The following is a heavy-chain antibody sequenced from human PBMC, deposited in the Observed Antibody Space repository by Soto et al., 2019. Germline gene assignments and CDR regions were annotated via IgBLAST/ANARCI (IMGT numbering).Heavy chain of an antibody. D-gene: IGHD3-3*01. CDR3: ASRTIFGVVLSDAFDI. CDR1: GFTFSSYS. Sequence: PGGSLRLSCAASGFTFSSYSMNWVRQAPGKGLEWVSSISSSSSYIYYADSVKGRFTISRDNAKNSLYLQMNSLRAEDTAVYYCASRTIFGVVLSDAFDIWGQGTMVTVSS. J-gene: IGHJ3*02. CDR2: ISSSSSYI. V-gene: IGHV3-21*01.